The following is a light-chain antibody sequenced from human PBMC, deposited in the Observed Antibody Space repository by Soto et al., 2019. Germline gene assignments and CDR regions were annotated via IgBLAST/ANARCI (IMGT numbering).Light chain of an antibody. J-gene: IGLJ2*01. Sequence: QSVLTQPASVSGSPGQSITISCTGTGSDVGGNKDVSWYQRHPGKAPKVIIYEVRSRPSGVPDRFSGSRSGNTASLTISGLQAEDEADYYCCSFTRSSTLIFGGGTKLTVL. CDR1: GSDVGGNKD. CDR2: EVR. V-gene: IGLV2-14*01. CDR3: CSFTRSSTLI.